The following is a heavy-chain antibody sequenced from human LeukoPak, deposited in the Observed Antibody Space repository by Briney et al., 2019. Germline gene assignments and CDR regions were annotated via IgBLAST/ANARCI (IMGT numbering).Heavy chain of an antibody. Sequence: SETLFLTCAVSGGSISNNNWWSWVRQSLEKGLEWIGEIYHSGSTNYNPSLKSRLTISVDKSKNQFSLKLTSVTAADTAVYYCARISVSGSYYNTNYYYYYYMDVWGKGTTVTISS. V-gene: IGHV4-4*02. CDR3: ARISVSGSYYNTNYYYYYYMDV. D-gene: IGHD1-26*01. CDR2: IYHSGST. J-gene: IGHJ6*03. CDR1: GGSISNNNW.